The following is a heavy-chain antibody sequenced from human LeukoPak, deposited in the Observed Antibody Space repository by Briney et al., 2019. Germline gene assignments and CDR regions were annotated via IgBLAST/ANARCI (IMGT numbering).Heavy chain of an antibody. Sequence: SETLSLTCTVSGGSISIYYWSWIRHPPGKGLELIGFIYYSGSTSYNPSLKSRVTISVDTSKSQFSLKLSSVIAADTAVYHCARRAYSSGFDYIDYWGQGTLVTVSS. D-gene: IGHD6-19*01. CDR1: GGSISIYY. CDR3: ARRAYSSGFDYIDY. V-gene: IGHV4-59*08. J-gene: IGHJ4*02. CDR2: IYYSGST.